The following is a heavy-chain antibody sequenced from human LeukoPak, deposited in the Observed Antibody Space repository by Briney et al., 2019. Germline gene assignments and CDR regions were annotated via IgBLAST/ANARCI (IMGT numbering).Heavy chain of an antibody. V-gene: IGHV3-9*01. J-gene: IGHJ4*02. CDR3: AKDKWYDIGTPYYFDY. CDR2: ISWNSGSI. CDR1: GFTFDDYA. Sequence: PGGSLRLSCAASGFTFDDYAMHWVRQAPGKGLEWVSGISWNSGSIGYADSVKGRFTISRDNAENSLYLQMNSLRAEDTALYYCAKDKWYDIGTPYYFDYWGQGTLVTVSS. D-gene: IGHD3-9*01.